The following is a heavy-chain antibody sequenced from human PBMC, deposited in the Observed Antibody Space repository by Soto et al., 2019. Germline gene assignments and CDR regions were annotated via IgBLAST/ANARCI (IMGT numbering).Heavy chain of an antibody. CDR3: GRGRSGQIVVFY. Sequence: ASVKVSCKASGYTFTGHYIHWVRPAPEQGPEWMGEIGPESGATRYAQKFQGRVTMTMDMSITTVYMELSNLRPDDTAVYYCGRGRSGQIVVFYWGQGTPGTVSS. CDR1: GYTFTGHY. J-gene: IGHJ4*02. D-gene: IGHD5-12*01. V-gene: IGHV1-2*02. CDR2: IGPESGAT.